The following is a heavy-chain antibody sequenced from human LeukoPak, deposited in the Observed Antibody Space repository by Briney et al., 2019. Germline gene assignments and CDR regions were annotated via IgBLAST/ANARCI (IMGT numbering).Heavy chain of an antibody. J-gene: IGHJ4*02. CDR1: GFIFSTYA. V-gene: IGHV3-23*01. CDR3: ARVIRAAPGKGYFDY. Sequence: PSGGSLRLSCATSGFIFSTYALSWVRQAPGKGLEWASSISGSGGSTYHADSVKGRFTISRDSSKNTLYLQINSLGADDTAIYYCARVIRAAPGKGYFDYWGQGTLVTVSS. CDR2: ISGSGGST. D-gene: IGHD6-13*01.